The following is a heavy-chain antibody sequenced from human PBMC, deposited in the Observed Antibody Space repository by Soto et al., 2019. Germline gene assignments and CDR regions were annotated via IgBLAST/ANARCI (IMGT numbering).Heavy chain of an antibody. V-gene: IGHV3-23*01. J-gene: IGHJ6*02. D-gene: IGHD3-3*02. CDR2: ISGDGGKT. CDR1: EFAFSSYA. Sequence: GCLRLSCTASEFAFSSYAMNWVRQAQGKGLEWVSGISGDGGKTYYADSVKGRFTISRDNSKNTLYLQMNSLRAEDTAVYFCARGSFFLDVWGQGTTVTVSS. CDR3: ARGSFFLDV.